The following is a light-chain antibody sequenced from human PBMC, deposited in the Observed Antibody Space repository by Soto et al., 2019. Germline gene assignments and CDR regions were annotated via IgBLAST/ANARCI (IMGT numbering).Light chain of an antibody. CDR3: QQSYSTPYT. J-gene: IGKJ2*01. CDR1: QTISTY. Sequence: DIQMTQSPSSLSASVGDRVTITCRASQTISTYFNWYQQKPGKAPKLLVYATSSLQSGVPSRFSGSGSGTDFTLTISSLQLEDFGTYYCQQSYSTPYTFGQGTKLEIK. CDR2: ATS. V-gene: IGKV1-39*01.